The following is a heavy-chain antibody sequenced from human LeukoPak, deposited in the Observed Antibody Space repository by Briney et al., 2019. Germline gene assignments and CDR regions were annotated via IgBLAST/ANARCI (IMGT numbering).Heavy chain of an antibody. Sequence: GGSLRLSCAVSGFTFSSYSMNWVRQAPGKGLEWVAFIRYDGNNKNYADSVKGRFTIFRDNSRNTLYLQMNSLRAEDTAVYYCARDGIVTRNFDYWGQGTLVTVSS. D-gene: IGHD1-26*01. J-gene: IGHJ4*02. CDR2: IRYDGNNK. CDR1: GFTFSSYS. V-gene: IGHV3-30*02. CDR3: ARDGIVTRNFDY.